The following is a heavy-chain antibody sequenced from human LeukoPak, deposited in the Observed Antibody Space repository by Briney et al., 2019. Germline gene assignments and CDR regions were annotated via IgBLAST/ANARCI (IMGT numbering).Heavy chain of an antibody. V-gene: IGHV1-2*02. CDR1: GYTFTGYY. CDR3: ATIFGVVPPRYYYGMDV. Sequence: ASVKVSCKASGYTFTGYYMHWVRQAPGQGLEWMGWINPNSGGTNYAQKFEGRVTMTRDTSISTAYMELSRLRSDDTAVYYCATIFGVVPPRYYYGMDVWGQGTTVTVSS. CDR2: INPNSGGT. J-gene: IGHJ6*02. D-gene: IGHD3-3*01.